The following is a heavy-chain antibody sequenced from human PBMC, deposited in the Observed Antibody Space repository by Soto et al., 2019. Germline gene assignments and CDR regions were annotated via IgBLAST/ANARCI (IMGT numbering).Heavy chain of an antibody. CDR2: TPYGVAYA. Sequence: QVQLVESGGGVVQPGGSLRLSCAASGFPYTFAMHWVRQAPGKGLEWVALTPYGVAYAFFADSVKGRFLISRDNSKNTVYLQMNSLRVEDTAMYYCARGIEGGCSGDSCHYSFDLWGQGTLVTVSP. CDR1: GFPYTFA. D-gene: IGHD2-15*01. V-gene: IGHV3-30-3*01. J-gene: IGHJ4*02. CDR3: ARGIEGGCSGDSCHYSFDL.